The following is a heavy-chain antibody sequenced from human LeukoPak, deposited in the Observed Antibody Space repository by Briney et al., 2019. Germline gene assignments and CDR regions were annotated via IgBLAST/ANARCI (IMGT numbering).Heavy chain of an antibody. J-gene: IGHJ5*02. Sequence: ASVKVSCKASGYTFTSYGISWVRQAPGQGLEWMGWISAYNGNTNYAQKLQGRVTMTTDTSTSTAYMELRSLRSDDTAVYYCAKGHSSGWYYATKNNWFDPWGQGTLVTVSS. CDR3: AKGHSSGWYYATKNNWFDP. CDR2: ISAYNGNT. D-gene: IGHD6-19*01. V-gene: IGHV1-18*01. CDR1: GYTFTSYG.